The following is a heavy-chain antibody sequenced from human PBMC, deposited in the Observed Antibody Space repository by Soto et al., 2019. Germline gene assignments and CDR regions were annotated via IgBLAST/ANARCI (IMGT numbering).Heavy chain of an antibody. CDR3: AKDRYIGELYDFDY. V-gene: IGHV3-23*01. CDR2: IRGSGGST. CDR1: GFNFNNYA. J-gene: IGHJ4*02. Sequence: EVQLLESGGGLVQPGGSLRLSCAASGFNFNNYALTWVRQAPGKGLEWVSGIRGSGGSTYYADSVKGRFTISRDNSKNTLYLQMNSLRADDTAVYYCAKDRYIGELYDFDYWGQGTLVTVSS. D-gene: IGHD3-10*01.